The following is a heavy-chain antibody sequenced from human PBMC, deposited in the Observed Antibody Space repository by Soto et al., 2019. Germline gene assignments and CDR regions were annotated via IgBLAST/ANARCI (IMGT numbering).Heavy chain of an antibody. J-gene: IGHJ4*02. CDR2: ISYDGSNK. V-gene: IGHV3-30-3*01. Sequence: GGSLRLSCAASGFTFSSYAMHWVRQAPGKGLEWVAVISYDGSNKYYADSVKGRFTISRDNSKNTLYLQMNSLRAEDTAVYYCARGYAAAVDYWGQGTLVTVSS. D-gene: IGHD6-13*01. CDR3: ARGYAAAVDY. CDR1: GFTFSSYA.